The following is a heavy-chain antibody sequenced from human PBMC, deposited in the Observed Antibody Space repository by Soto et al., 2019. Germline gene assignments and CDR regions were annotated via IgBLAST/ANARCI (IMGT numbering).Heavy chain of an antibody. J-gene: IGHJ5*01. CDR1: GGSISSSSYY. CDR2: IYYSGST. Sequence: SETLSLTCTVSGGSISSSSYYWGWIRQPPGKGLEWIGSIYYSGSTYYNPSLKSRVTISVDTSKNQFSLKLSSVTAADTAVYYCAKPRSSLEWPPFDSWGHGTLVTSPQ. CDR3: AKPRSSLEWPPFDS. D-gene: IGHD3-3*01. V-gene: IGHV4-39*01.